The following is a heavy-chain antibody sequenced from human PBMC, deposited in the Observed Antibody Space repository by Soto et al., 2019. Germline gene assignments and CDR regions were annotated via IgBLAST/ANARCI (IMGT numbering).Heavy chain of an antibody. CDR3: VRCYCSVGSFYACWHFDL. D-gene: IGHD2-15*01. CDR1: GYTFSDYA. CDR2: ISASTRNT. J-gene: IGHJ2*01. Sequence: QVQLVQSGGEVKKPGASVKVSCQASGYTFSDYAISWVRQAPGQGLEWMGWISASTRNTDQAQNFLVRVSMTLVTSTNTSYMELRRLRSDDTAVYYCVRCYCSVGSFYACWHFDLWGRGTLVTVSS. V-gene: IGHV1-18*01.